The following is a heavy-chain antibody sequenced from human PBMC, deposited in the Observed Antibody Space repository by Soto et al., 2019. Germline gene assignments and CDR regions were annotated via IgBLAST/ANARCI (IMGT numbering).Heavy chain of an antibody. J-gene: IGHJ4*02. CDR3: AHRARGYASYCDY. V-gene: IGHV2-5*02. Sequence: QIPLKESGPTLVKPTQTLTLTCTFSGFSRRTRGVAVGWFRQPPVKALEWLALIYWDEDKWYSPSLKSRLTTADDSSTHQVILTMTDVDPVDTATYCWAHRARGYASYCDYGGQGNLVTVSS. CDR2: IYWDEDK. CDR1: GFSRRTRGVA. D-gene: IGHD5-12*01.